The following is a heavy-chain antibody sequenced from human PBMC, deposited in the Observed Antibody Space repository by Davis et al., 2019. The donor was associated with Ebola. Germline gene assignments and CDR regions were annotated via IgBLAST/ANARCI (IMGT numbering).Heavy chain of an antibody. Sequence: HTGGSLRLSCAASGFTFSSYSMNWVRQAPGKGLVWVSRIKTDGSSTGYGDSVQGRFIISRDNAKNTVYLQMNDLRAEDTAVYYCAREGRVFALDYWGQGALVTVSS. CDR1: GFTFSSYS. D-gene: IGHD3-3*01. CDR3: AREGRVFALDY. CDR2: IKTDGSST. V-gene: IGHV3-74*01. J-gene: IGHJ4*02.